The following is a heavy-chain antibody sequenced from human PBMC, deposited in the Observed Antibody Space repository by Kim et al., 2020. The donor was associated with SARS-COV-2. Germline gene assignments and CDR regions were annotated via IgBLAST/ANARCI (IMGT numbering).Heavy chain of an antibody. CDR1: GFTFSSYS. CDR2: ISSSSSTI. V-gene: IGHV3-48*02. J-gene: IGHJ1*01. CDR3: ARVAVDLVVPAAMRGLSEYFQH. D-gene: IGHD2-2*01. Sequence: GGSLRLSCAASGFTFSSYSMNWVRQAPGNGLEWVSYISSSSSTIYYADSVKGRFTISRDNAKNSLYLQMNSLRDEDTAVYYCARVAVDLVVPAAMRGLSEYFQHWGQGTLVTVSS.